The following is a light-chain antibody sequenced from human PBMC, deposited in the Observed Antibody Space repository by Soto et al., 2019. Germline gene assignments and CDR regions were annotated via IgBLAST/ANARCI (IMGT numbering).Light chain of an antibody. CDR2: RAS. CDR3: QQYNTSPLT. J-gene: IGKJ4*01. CDR1: QSISSW. Sequence: DIQMTQSPSTLSASVGDRVPITCRASQSISSWLAWYQQKPRKTPKFLIFRASSLESGVPSRFSGSGSGTEFTLTISSLQPDDFATYYCQQYNTSPLTFGGGTKVEIK. V-gene: IGKV1-5*03.